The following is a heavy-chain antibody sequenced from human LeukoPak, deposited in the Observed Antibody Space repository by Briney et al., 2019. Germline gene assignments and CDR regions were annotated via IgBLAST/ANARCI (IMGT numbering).Heavy chain of an antibody. CDR3: AKVTNIAAKVPNYFDY. V-gene: IGHV3-74*01. CDR1: GFTFSSYW. Sequence: GGSLRLSCAASGFTFSSYWMHWVRQAPGKGLVWVSRINSDGSSTSYADSVKGRFTISRDSAKNTLYLQMNSLRAEDTAVYYCAKVTNIAAKVPNYFDYWGQGTLVTVSS. J-gene: IGHJ4*02. D-gene: IGHD6-13*01. CDR2: INSDGSST.